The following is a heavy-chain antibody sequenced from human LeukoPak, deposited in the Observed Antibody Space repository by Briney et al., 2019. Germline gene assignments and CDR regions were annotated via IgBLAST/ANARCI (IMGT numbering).Heavy chain of an antibody. CDR3: ARHVSYTGDVFDI. V-gene: IGHV4-59*08. J-gene: IGHJ3*02. Sequence: SETLSLTCNVSDGSSSRYYWSWIRQPPRKGLEWIGYIYSSGTTNYNPSLKSRVPLSVDTSKNQFSLKLNSVTAADTAVYYCARHVSYTGDVFDIWGQGTMVTVSS. D-gene: IGHD1-26*01. CDR2: IYSSGTT. CDR1: DGSSSRYY.